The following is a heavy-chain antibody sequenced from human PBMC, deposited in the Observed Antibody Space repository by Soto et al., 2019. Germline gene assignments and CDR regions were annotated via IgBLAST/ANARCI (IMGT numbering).Heavy chain of an antibody. V-gene: IGHV5-51*01. J-gene: IGHJ4*02. Sequence: GESLKISCKGSGFTFTSYWIAWVRQMPGKGLEWMGIIYPGDSDSSYSPSFQGQVTISADKSINTAYLHWSSLKASDTAIYYCAKHEGYCSTTTCSNLDYWGQGTLVTVSS. D-gene: IGHD2-2*01. CDR1: GFTFTSYW. CDR2: IYPGDSDS. CDR3: AKHEGYCSTTTCSNLDY.